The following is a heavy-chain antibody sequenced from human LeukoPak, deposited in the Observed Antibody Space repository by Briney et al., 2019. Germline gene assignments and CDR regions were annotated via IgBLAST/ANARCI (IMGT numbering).Heavy chain of an antibody. CDR3: AKANSGSYASFDY. D-gene: IGHD1-26*01. Sequence: PGGSLRLSCAASGFTFSSYAMSWARQAPGKGLEWVSAISGSGGSTYYADSVKGRFTISRDNSKNTLYLQMNSLRAEDTAVYYCAKANSGSYASFDYWGQGTLVTVSS. V-gene: IGHV3-23*01. J-gene: IGHJ4*02. CDR2: ISGSGGST. CDR1: GFTFSSYA.